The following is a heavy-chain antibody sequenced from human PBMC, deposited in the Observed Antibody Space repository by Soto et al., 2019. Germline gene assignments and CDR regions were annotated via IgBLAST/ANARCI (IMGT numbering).Heavy chain of an antibody. CDR3: AHNTDTSLVWDC. Sequence: QITLKESGPTLVKPTQTLTLTFTFSGFSLSTSGVGVGWISQPPGTALEWLALIYWDDEKRYRPSLKSRLTITRDISKNQAVLTMTHVDPGDTATYFCAHNTDTSLVWDCSGQGTLVTVSS. V-gene: IGHV2-5*02. D-gene: IGHD5-18*01. CDR2: IYWDDEK. J-gene: IGHJ4*02. CDR1: GFSLSTSGVG.